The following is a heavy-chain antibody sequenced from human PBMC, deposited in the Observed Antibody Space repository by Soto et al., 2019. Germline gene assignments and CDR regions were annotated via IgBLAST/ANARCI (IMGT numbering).Heavy chain of an antibody. V-gene: IGHV4-59*01. CDR2: IYNGGTT. J-gene: IGHJ5*02. CDR1: GDSISTDY. Sequence: SETLSLTCTVSGDSISTDYWSWVRQPPGKRPEWIAYIYNGGTTNYNPSLKSRLTISLDTSKNQFSLKLSSVTAADTAVYFCARGGPSSKWLDPWGQGIQVTVSS. CDR3: ARGGPSSKWLDP.